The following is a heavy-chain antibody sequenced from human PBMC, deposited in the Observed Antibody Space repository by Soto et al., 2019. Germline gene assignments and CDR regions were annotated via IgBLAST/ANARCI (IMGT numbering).Heavy chain of an antibody. CDR2: SYPGDSDT. V-gene: IGHV5-51*01. CDR3: ARLSGYESDYYHGIDV. J-gene: IGHJ6*02. D-gene: IGHD5-12*01. CDR1: GYSFSSNW. Sequence: GSLKISCKGSGYSFSSNWIGWVRQMPGKGLEWWGISYPGDSDTRYTPSFQGQVTFSADRSISTAYLQWTSLKASDTAIYYCARLSGYESDYYHGIDVWGQGTTAPVSS.